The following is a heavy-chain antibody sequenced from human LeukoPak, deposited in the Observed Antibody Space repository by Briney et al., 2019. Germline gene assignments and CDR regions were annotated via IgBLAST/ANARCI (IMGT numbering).Heavy chain of an antibody. D-gene: IGHD2-15*01. CDR3: VVGGSPGY. V-gene: IGHV3-74*01. CDR2: ISTDGYTT. CDR1: GLAFSAYK. J-gene: IGHJ4*02. Sequence: GGSLRLSCAASGLAFSAYKMHWVRQAPRKGLVWVSRISTDGYTTDYADFVQGRFTAPRDNTKNTWSLEMNSLRAEDTAVYYCVVGGSPGYWGQGTLVTVSS.